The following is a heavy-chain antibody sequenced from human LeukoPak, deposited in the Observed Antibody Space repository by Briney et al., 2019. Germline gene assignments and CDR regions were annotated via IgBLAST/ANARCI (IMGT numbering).Heavy chain of an antibody. CDR2: IFYSGTT. CDR1: GGSISSYY. D-gene: IGHD3-10*01. V-gene: IGHV4-59*12. Sequence: TSETLSLTCTVSGGSISSYYWSWIRQPPGKGLEWIGFIFYSGTTNYNPSLKSRVTISVDTSKNQFSLKLSSVTAADTAIYYCARDAKYYYGSRTYFFFEYWGQGTLLSVSS. CDR3: ARDAKYYYGSRTYFFFEY. J-gene: IGHJ4*02.